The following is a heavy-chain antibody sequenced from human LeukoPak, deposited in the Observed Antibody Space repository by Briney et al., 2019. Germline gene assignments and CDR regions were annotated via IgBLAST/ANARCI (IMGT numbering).Heavy chain of an antibody. J-gene: IGHJ4*02. V-gene: IGHV3-23*01. D-gene: IGHD3-3*01. CDR3: AKDLLVDFWSGYPS. CDR2: ISGSGGST. Sequence: GGSLRLSCAASGFTFISYAMSWVRQAPGKGLEWVSAISGSGGSTYYADSVKGRFTISRDNSKNTLYLQMNSLRAEDTAVYYCAKDLLVDFWSGYPSWGQGTLVTVSS. CDR1: GFTFISYA.